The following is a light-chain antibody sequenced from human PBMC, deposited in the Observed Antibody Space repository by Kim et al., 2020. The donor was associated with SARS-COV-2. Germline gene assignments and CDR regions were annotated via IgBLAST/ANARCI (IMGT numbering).Light chain of an antibody. J-gene: IGLJ3*02. CDR3: QVWDSSSDHPV. CDR1: NIGSKR. Sequence: AAGKTARITGGGNNIGSKRVHWYQQKPGQAPVLVIYYDSDRPSGIPERFSGSNSGNMATLTISRVEAGDEADYYCQVWDSSSDHPVFGGGTQLTVL. CDR2: YDS. V-gene: IGLV3-21*04.